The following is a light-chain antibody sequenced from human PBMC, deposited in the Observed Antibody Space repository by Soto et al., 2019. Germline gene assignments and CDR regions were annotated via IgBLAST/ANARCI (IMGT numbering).Light chain of an antibody. CDR2: DAS. V-gene: IGKV1-5*01. CDR3: RQYKTYT. J-gene: IGKJ5*01. Sequence: IQLTQSPSSLSASVGDRVTITCRASQSIGTWLAWHQQKPGKAPNLLMFDASTLHTGVPSRFSGSGDGTEFTLSISSLQPDDSAIYFCRQYKTYTFGRGTRLEI. CDR1: QSIGTW.